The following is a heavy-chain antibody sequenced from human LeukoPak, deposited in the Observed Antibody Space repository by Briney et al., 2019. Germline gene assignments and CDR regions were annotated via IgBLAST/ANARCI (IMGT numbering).Heavy chain of an antibody. J-gene: IGHJ4*02. V-gene: IGHV3-9*01. Sequence: GGSLRLSCAASGFTFDDYAMPWVRQAPGKGLEWVSGISWNSGSIGYADSVKGRFTISRDNAKNSLYLQMNSLRAEDTALYYCAKDKRAVAGTMLGSWGQGTLVTVSS. CDR3: AKDKRAVAGTMLGS. CDR2: ISWNSGSI. CDR1: GFTFDDYA. D-gene: IGHD6-19*01.